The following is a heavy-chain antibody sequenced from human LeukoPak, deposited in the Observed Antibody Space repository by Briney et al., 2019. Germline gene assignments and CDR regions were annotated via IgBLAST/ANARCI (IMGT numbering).Heavy chain of an antibody. Sequence: GASVKVSCKASGYTFTGYYMHWVRQAPGKGLEWMGGFDPEDGETIYAQKFQGRVTMTEDTSTDTAYMELSSLRSEDTAVYYCATDRTTVTTGFDYWGQGTLVTVSS. D-gene: IGHD4-17*01. CDR2: FDPEDGET. CDR1: GYTFTGYY. J-gene: IGHJ4*02. CDR3: ATDRTTVTTGFDY. V-gene: IGHV1-24*01.